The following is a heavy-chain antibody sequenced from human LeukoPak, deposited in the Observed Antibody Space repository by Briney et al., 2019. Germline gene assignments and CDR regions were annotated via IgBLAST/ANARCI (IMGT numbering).Heavy chain of an antibody. CDR2: IRYDGSNK. Sequence: GGSLRLSCAASGFTFSSCGMHWVRQAPGKGLEWVAFIRYDGSNKYYADSVKGRFTISRDNSKNTLYLQMNSLRAEDTAVYYCAKDRVDYGDYNTLDCFDYWGQGTLVTVSS. CDR3: AKDRVDYGDYNTLDCFDY. V-gene: IGHV3-30*02. J-gene: IGHJ4*02. CDR1: GFTFSSCG. D-gene: IGHD4-17*01.